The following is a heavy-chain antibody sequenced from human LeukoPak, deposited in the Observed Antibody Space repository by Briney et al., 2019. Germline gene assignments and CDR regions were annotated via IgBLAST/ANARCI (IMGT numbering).Heavy chain of an antibody. V-gene: IGHV3-66*01. CDR2: IYTDTST. Sequence: GGSLRLSCTAPGFTVSNNYMTWVRQAPGKGLEWVSVIYTDTSTHYADSVKGRFTISRDTSRNTLHLQMIGLRAEDTAVYYCVLESGGTLRYWGRGSLVTVSS. D-gene: IGHD2-15*01. J-gene: IGHJ4*02. CDR3: VLESGGTLRY. CDR1: GFTVSNNY.